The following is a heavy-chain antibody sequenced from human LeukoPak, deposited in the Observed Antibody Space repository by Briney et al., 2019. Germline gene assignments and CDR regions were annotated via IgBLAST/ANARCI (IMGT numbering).Heavy chain of an antibody. CDR1: GFTFSSFG. Sequence: GGSLRLSCEASGFTFSSFGMHWVRQAPGKGLEWVAFIRRDGDVIYYADSVKGRFTISRDNSKNTLYLQMNSLRAEDTAVYYCAKTVPGFDYWGQGTLVTVSS. V-gene: IGHV3-30*02. CDR3: AKTVPGFDY. CDR2: IRRDGDVI. J-gene: IGHJ4*02.